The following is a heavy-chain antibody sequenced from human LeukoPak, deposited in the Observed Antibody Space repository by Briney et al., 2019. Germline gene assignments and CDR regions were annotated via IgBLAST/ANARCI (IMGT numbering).Heavy chain of an antibody. D-gene: IGHD6-19*01. CDR1: RFPFRSYG. V-gene: IGHV3-33*01. CDR2: IWYDGSNK. Sequence: GGSLRLSCAASRFPFRSYGMHWVRQAPGKGLEWVAVIWYDGSNKYYAGSVKGRFTISRDNSKNTLYLQMNSLRAEDTAVYYCARERGTCSSGWYRSDYEYYFDYWGQGTLVTVSS. CDR3: ARERGTCSSGWYRSDYEYYFDY. J-gene: IGHJ4*02.